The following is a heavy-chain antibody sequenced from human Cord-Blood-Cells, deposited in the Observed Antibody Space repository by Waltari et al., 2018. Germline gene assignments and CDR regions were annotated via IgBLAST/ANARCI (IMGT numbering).Heavy chain of an antibody. J-gene: IGHJ6*02. D-gene: IGHD2-2*01. CDR1: GGSFSGYY. CDR2: INHSGST. CDR3: ARGRDIVVVPAANYYYYGMDV. Sequence: QVQLQQWGAGLLKPSETLSLTCAVYGGSFSGYYWSWIGQHPGKGVEWIGEINHSGSTNYNPSLKSRVTISVDTSKNQFSLKLSSVTAADTAVYYCARGRDIVVVPAANYYYYGMDVWGQGTTVTVSS. V-gene: IGHV4-34*01.